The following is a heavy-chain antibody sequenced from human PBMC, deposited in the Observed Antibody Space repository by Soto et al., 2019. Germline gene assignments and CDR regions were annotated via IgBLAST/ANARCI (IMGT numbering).Heavy chain of an antibody. V-gene: IGHV4-34*01. D-gene: IGHD5-18*01. CDR1: GGSFSGYY. J-gene: IGHJ4*02. CDR3: ARAGQLWFREQFDY. Sequence: QVRLQQWGAGLLKPSETLSLTCAVYGGSFSGYYWSWIRQPPGKGLEWIGEINHSGSTNYNPSLKSRVTISVDTSKNQFSLKLSSVTAADTAVYYCARAGQLWFREQFDYWGQGTLVTVSS. CDR2: INHSGST.